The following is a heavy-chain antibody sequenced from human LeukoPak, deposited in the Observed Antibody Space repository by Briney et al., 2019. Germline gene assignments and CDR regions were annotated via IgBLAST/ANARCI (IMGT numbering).Heavy chain of an antibody. CDR3: ARDRGSYSHDY. CDR2: INPSGGST. J-gene: IGHJ4*02. CDR1: GYTFTGYL. Sequence: ASVKVSCKASGYTFTGYLMHWVRQAPGQGLEWMGIINPSGGSTSYAQKLQGRVTMTTDTSTSTAYMELRSLRSDDTAVYYCARDRGSYSHDYWGQGTLVTVSS. V-gene: IGHV1-46*01. D-gene: IGHD1-26*01.